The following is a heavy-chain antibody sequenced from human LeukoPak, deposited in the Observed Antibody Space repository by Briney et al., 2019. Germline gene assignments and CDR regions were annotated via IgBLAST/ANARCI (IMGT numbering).Heavy chain of an antibody. CDR1: GFTLSINY. V-gene: IGHV3-66*02. J-gene: IGHJ4*02. CDR3: ARDRTVVTGGGYFDY. D-gene: IGHD4-23*01. CDR2: IYSGGST. Sequence: GGSLRLFCAASGFTLSINYMSWVRQAPGEGVEWVSVIYSGGSTFYAESVKGRFPISRDNSKNTLYLQMNSLRAGGTAGYYCARDRTVVTGGGYFDYWGQGTLVTVSS.